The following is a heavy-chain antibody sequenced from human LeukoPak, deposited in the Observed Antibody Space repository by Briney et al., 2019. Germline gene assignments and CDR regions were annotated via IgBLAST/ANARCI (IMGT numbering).Heavy chain of an antibody. CDR1: GFTFSSYE. D-gene: IGHD3-22*01. V-gene: IGHV3-48*03. Sequence: GGSLRLSCAASGFTFSSYEMNWVRQAPGKGLEWVSYISSSGSTIYYADSVKGRFTISRDNAKNSLYLQMNSLRAEDTAVYYCARRSDYYDSSGYDYWGQGTLVTVSS. CDR3: ARRSDYYDSSGYDY. CDR2: ISSSGSTI. J-gene: IGHJ4*02.